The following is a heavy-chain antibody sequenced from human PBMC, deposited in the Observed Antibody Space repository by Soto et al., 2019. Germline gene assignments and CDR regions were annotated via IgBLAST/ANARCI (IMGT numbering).Heavy chain of an antibody. D-gene: IGHD3-16*01. J-gene: IGHJ6*03. CDR3: AREWGMITFGGVEGYMDV. Sequence: GGSLRLSFSASGFTFPSYTMGWVRLAPGKGLVWVSRINSDRSSTSYADSVKGRFTISRDNAKNTLYLQMNSLRAEDTAVYYCAREWGMITFGGVEGYMDVWGKGTTVTV. CDR1: GFTFPSYT. CDR2: INSDRSST. V-gene: IGHV3-74*01.